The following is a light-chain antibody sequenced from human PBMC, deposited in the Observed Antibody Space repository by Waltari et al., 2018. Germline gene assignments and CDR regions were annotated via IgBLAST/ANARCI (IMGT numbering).Light chain of an antibody. Sequence: NVLTQSPATMSLSPGDSATLSCRASQTVNNNYLSWYQQKPGQAPRLLIYIASSRAAGIPDRFTGSGSGTDFTLTISRLEPEDFAVYYCHQYGASPRTFGRGTKVEIK. J-gene: IGKJ1*01. CDR1: QTVNNNY. CDR3: HQYGASPRT. V-gene: IGKV3-20*01. CDR2: IAS.